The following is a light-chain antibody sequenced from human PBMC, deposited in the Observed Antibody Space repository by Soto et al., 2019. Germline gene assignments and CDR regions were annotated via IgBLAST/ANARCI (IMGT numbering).Light chain of an antibody. Sequence: EIVLTQSPGTLSLSPGERATLSCRASQSINNRYLAWYQQKPGQAPRLLIYAASSRATVLPDRFSGSGSGTDFTLTISRLEPEDFAVYYCQQFGSSPGFTFGPGTKVDIK. V-gene: IGKV3-20*01. CDR3: QQFGSSPGFT. CDR1: QSINNRY. CDR2: AAS. J-gene: IGKJ3*01.